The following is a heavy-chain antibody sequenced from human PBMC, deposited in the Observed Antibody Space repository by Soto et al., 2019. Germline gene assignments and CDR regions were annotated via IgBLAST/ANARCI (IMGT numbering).Heavy chain of an antibody. J-gene: IGHJ6*02. V-gene: IGHV5-10-1*01. CDR1: GYSFTSYW. Sequence: GESLKISCKGSGYSFTSYWISWVRQMPGKGLEWMGRIDPSDSYTNYSPSFQGHVTISADKSISTAYLQRSSLKASDTAVYYCARYGYSSSSGGTYYYYYYGMDVWGQGTTVTVSS. CDR3: ARYGYSSSSGGTYYYYYYGMDV. CDR2: IDPSDSYT. D-gene: IGHD6-6*01.